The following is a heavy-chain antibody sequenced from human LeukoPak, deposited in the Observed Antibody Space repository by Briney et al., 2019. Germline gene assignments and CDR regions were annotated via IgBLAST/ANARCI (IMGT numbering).Heavy chain of an antibody. J-gene: IGHJ5*02. CDR1: GGSIDNYY. CDR3: ARGRYSAGDNWFDP. V-gene: IGHV4-59*01. Sequence: PSETLSLTCTVSGGSIDNYYWSWIRQPPGKGLEWIGYIHYTGSTNYNPSLKSRVTMLIDTSKNQFSLKLSSVTAADTAVYYCARGRYSAGDNWFDPWGQGTLVTVSS. CDR2: IHYTGST. D-gene: IGHD3-9*01.